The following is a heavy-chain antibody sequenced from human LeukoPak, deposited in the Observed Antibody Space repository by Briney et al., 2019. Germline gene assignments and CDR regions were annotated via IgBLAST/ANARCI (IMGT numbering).Heavy chain of an antibody. J-gene: IGHJ6*02. CDR1: GFTFSSYG. D-gene: IGHD4-17*01. CDR3: ARDQPTVTTLTNYYYGMDV. CDR2: IWYDGDNK. Sequence: PGGSLRLSCAASGFTFSSYGMHWVRQAPGKGLEGVAVIWYDGDNKYYAYSVKGRFTISRDNSKNTLYLQMNSLRAEDTAVYYCARDQPTVTTLTNYYYGMDVWGQGTTVTVSS. V-gene: IGHV3-33*01.